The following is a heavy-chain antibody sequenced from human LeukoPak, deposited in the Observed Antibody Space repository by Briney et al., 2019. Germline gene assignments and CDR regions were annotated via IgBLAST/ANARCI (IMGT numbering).Heavy chain of an antibody. Sequence: SETLSLTCSVSGVSISTNIYYWGWIRQPPGKGLEWIGSIFYAGRSYYNPSLKRRVTMSTDTSKNQFSLKMSSVTAADTAVYYCASQRAGGYNYWYFDLWGRGTLVTVSS. CDR2: IFYAGRS. D-gene: IGHD5-24*01. CDR1: GVSISTNIYY. CDR3: ASQRAGGYNYWYFDL. V-gene: IGHV4-39*01. J-gene: IGHJ2*01.